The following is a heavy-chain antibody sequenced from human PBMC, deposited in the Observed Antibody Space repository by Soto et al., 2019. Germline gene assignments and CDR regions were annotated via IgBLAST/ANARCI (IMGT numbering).Heavy chain of an antibody. CDR2: INHSGST. CDR1: GGSFSGYY. Sequence: VQLQQWGAGLLKPSETLSLTCAVYGGSFSGYYWTWIRQPPGTGLEWIGEINHSGSTNYNPSLKSRVTISVDTSKNQFSLKLTSVTAADTAVYSCARDKITVLFDYWGQGTLVTVSS. D-gene: IGHD3-10*01. J-gene: IGHJ4*02. CDR3: ARDKITVLFDY. V-gene: IGHV4-34*01.